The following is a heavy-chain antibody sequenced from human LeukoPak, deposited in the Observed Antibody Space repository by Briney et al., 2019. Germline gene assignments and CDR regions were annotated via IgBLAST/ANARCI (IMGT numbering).Heavy chain of an antibody. Sequence: GGSLRLSCAASGFTFSSSVMSWVRQAPGKGLEWVSVISSSGDTTYYADSVKGRFTISRDNSKNTLYLQMNSLRAEDTAVYYCAKSERFDPWGQGTLVTVSS. CDR3: AKSERFDP. CDR2: ISSSGDTT. J-gene: IGHJ5*02. V-gene: IGHV3-23*01. CDR1: GFTFSSSV.